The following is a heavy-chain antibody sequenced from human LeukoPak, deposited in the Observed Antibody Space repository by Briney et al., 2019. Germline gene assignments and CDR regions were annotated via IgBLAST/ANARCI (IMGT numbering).Heavy chain of an antibody. V-gene: IGHV3-23*01. D-gene: IGHD6-19*01. CDR1: GFTFSSYA. CDR3: AKDTGYSSGWSNYFDY. J-gene: IGHJ4*02. CDR2: ISGSGGST. Sequence: GGSLRLSCAASGFTFSSYAMSWVRQAPGKGLEWVSTISGSGGSTYYADSVKGRFTISRDNSKNTLYLQMNSLRAEDTAVYYCAKDTGYSSGWSNYFDYWGQGTLVTVSS.